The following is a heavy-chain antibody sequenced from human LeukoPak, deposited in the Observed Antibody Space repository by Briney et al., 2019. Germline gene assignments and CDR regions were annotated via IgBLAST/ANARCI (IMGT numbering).Heavy chain of an antibody. CDR1: GFTFSSYA. CDR2: ISGSGGST. Sequence: GGSLRLSCPASGFTFSSYAMSWVRQAPGKGLEWVSAISGSGGSTYYADSVKGRFTISRDNSKNTMYLQMNSLRAEDTAVYYCAKDQTYYYDSSGYYLWDYWGQGTLVTVSS. V-gene: IGHV3-23*01. D-gene: IGHD3-22*01. CDR3: AKDQTYYYDSSGYYLWDY. J-gene: IGHJ4*02.